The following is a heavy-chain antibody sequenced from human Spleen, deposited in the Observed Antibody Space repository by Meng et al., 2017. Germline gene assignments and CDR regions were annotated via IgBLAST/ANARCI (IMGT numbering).Heavy chain of an antibody. D-gene: IGHD3-10*01. Sequence: GESLKISCTISGFSFSSYAMNWVRQAPGKALEWVAVISYDGSNKYYADPVKGRFTISRDNPMNTLYLQMNSLRPEDTAVYYCAGDGPYGVYWGQGTLVTVSS. V-gene: IGHV3-30*04. CDR2: ISYDGSNK. CDR1: GFSFSSYA. J-gene: IGHJ4*02. CDR3: AGDGPYGVY.